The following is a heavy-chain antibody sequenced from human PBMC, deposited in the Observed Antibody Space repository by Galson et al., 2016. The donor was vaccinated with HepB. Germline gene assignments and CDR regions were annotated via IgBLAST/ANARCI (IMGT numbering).Heavy chain of an antibody. V-gene: IGHV3-13*01. CDR2: IGTAGDT. D-gene: IGHD5-24*01. J-gene: IGHJ6*02. Sequence: SLRLSCAASGFTFSRYDMHRVRHVTGKGLEWVSAIGTAGDTYYPGSVKGRFTISRDNSKNTLYLQMNSLRAEDTAVYYCARDPMATRYYYYGMDVWGQGTTVTVSS. CDR1: GFTFSRYD. CDR3: ARDPMATRYYYYGMDV.